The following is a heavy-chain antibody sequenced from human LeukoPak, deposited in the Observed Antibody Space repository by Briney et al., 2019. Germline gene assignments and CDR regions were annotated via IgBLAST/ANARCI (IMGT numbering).Heavy chain of an antibody. J-gene: IGHJ6*03. CDR3: ARDGHDYGDQPRGYYYMDV. V-gene: IGHV3-11*01. Sequence: GGSLRLSCAASGFTFSDYYMSWIRQAPGKGLEWVSYISSSGSTIYYADSVKGRFTISRDNAKNSLYLQMNSLRAEDTAVYYCARDGHDYGDQPRGYYYMDVWGKGTTVTVSS. CDR1: GFTFSDYY. CDR2: ISSSGSTI. D-gene: IGHD4-17*01.